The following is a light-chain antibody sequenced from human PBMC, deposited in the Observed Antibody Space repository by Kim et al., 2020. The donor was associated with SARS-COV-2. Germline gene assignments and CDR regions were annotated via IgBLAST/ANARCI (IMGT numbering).Light chain of an antibody. Sequence: QSALTQPRSVSGSPGQSVTISCTGTSSNVGGYNYVSWYQQHPGKAPKLMIFHVSERPSGVPDRFSGSKSGNTASLTISGLQAGDEADYYCCSYAGFYSWVFGGGTQLTVL. J-gene: IGLJ3*02. V-gene: IGLV2-11*01. CDR1: SSNVGGYNY. CDR2: HVS. CDR3: CSYAGFYSWV.